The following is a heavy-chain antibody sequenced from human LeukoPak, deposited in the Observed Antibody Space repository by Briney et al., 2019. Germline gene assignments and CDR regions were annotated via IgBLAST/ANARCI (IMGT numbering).Heavy chain of an antibody. V-gene: IGHV3-21*03. CDR1: GFTFSSYR. Sequence: GGSLRLSCAASGFTFSSYRMNWVRQAPGKGLEWVSSISSSSSYISYADSVKGRFTISRDNTKNSLYLQMHSLRAEDTAVYYCARDGTGIVYYYAMDVWGQGTTVTVSS. CDR3: ARDGTGIVYYYAMDV. CDR2: ISSSSSYI. J-gene: IGHJ6*02. D-gene: IGHD3/OR15-3a*01.